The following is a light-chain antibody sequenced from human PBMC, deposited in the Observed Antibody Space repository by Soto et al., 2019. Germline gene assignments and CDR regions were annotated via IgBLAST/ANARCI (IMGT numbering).Light chain of an antibody. V-gene: IGKV1-5*01. CDR1: QSISNS. CDR2: HTS. CDR3: QRYNSDSET. Sequence: DIQMTQSPSTLSASVGDRVTITCRASQSISNSLAWFQQKPGKAPKVLIYHTSKLHNVVPLRFSGSGSGTEFTLTISGLQPDDFATYYCQRYNSDSETFGQGTKVEFK. J-gene: IGKJ1*01.